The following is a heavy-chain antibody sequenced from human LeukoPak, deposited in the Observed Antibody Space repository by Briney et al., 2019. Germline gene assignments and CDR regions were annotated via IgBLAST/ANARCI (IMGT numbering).Heavy chain of an antibody. D-gene: IGHD3-3*01. CDR3: VKSYYDFWSGID. V-gene: IGHV3-30-3*01. CDR2: ISYDVSKK. CDR1: GFTFSTYA. Sequence: GGSLRLSCAASGFTFSTYAMHWVRQAPGKGLEWVAVISYDVSKKDYADSVKGRFTISRDNSKNTLYLQMNSLRTEDTAVYYCVKSYYDFWSGIDWGQGTLVTVSS. J-gene: IGHJ4*02.